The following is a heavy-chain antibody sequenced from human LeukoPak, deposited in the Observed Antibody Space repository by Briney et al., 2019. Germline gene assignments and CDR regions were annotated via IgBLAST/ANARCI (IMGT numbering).Heavy chain of an antibody. CDR2: IIPIFGTA. J-gene: IGHJ4*02. V-gene: IGHV1-69*13. Sequence: ASVKVSCKASGGTFSSYAISWVRQAPGQGLEWMGGIIPIFGTANYAQKFQGRVTITADESTSTAYMELSSLRSEDTAVYYCARGRFSSSWVSDYWGQGTLVTVSS. CDR3: ARGRFSSSWVSDY. D-gene: IGHD6-13*01. CDR1: GGTFSSYA.